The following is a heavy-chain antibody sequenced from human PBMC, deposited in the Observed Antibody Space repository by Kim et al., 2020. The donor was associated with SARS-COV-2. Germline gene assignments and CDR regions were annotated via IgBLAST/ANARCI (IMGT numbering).Heavy chain of an antibody. Sequence: SDGGVRTHYAGYVKGRFTISRDHSKGTLFLHMNSLRDEDTAVYYCEASDYWGQGSLVTVSS. CDR2: SDGGVRT. J-gene: IGHJ4*02. V-gene: IGHV3-23*01. CDR3: EASDY.